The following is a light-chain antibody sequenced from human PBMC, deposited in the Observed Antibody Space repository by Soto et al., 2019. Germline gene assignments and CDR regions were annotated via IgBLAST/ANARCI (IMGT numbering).Light chain of an antibody. V-gene: IGKV1-33*01. J-gene: IGKJ1*01. Sequence: IQMTQSPSSLSASVGDRVTITCQASQDIRHYLNWYQQKPGKAPSLLIYDASNLETGVTSRFSGSGSGTDFTFTISSLEPEDFATYYCHQYDNLPLTFGQGTKVEI. CDR1: QDIRHY. CDR3: HQYDNLPLT. CDR2: DAS.